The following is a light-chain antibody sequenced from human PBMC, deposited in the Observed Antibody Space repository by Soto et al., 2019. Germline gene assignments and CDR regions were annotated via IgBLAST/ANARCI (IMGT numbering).Light chain of an antibody. Sequence: IVLTQSPGTLSSSPGERATLSCRASQSVDSSYLAWYQQKPGQAPRVLIFGASTRATGIPDRFSGSGSGTDFTLTISSLEHGDCGVDYCQPYGSSQFTFGPGTRV. V-gene: IGKV3-20*01. CDR1: QSVDSSY. J-gene: IGKJ3*01. CDR3: QPYGSSQFT. CDR2: GAS.